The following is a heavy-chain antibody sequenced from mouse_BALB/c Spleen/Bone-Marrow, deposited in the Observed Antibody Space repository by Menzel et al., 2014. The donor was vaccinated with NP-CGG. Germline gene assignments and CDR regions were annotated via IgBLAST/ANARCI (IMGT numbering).Heavy chain of an antibody. CDR3: SRLYYYGNFAY. CDR1: GFDFSRYW. V-gene: IGHV4-1*02. CDR2: INPDSSTI. J-gene: IGHJ3*01. D-gene: IGHD1-1*01. Sequence: EVQLVEPGGGLVQPGGSLKLSCAASGFDFSRYWMSWVRQAPGKGLEWIGEINPDSSTINYTPSLKDKFIISRDNAKNXXXXXXSKVRSEDTALYYCSRLYYYGNFAYWGQGTLVTVSA.